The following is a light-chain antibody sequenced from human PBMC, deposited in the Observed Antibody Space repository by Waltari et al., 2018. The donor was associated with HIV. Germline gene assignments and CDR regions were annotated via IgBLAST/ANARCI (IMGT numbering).Light chain of an antibody. V-gene: IGLV3-19*01. CDR1: SLRSYY. Sequence: SSELTQDPAVSVALGQTVRITCQGDSLRSYYASGYQQKPGQSPLLVVYANDKRPSGIPDRFSGSSSGNTASLTITGAQAEDEADYYCNSRDSSGHHLVFATGTTVTVL. CDR3: NSRDSSGHHLV. CDR2: AND. J-gene: IGLJ1*01.